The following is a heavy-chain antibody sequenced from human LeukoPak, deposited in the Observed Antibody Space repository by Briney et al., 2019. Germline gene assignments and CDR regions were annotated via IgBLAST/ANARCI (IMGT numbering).Heavy chain of an antibody. V-gene: IGHV1-2*02. D-gene: IGHD3-22*01. CDR1: GYTFTGYY. J-gene: IGHJ4*02. CDR3: ARDFLVPYYYDGSGYSAFDY. CDR2: INPNSGGT. Sequence: ASVKVSCKASGYTFTGYYMHWVRQAPGQGLEWMGWINPNSGGTNYAQKFQGRVTMTRDTSISTAYMELSRLRSDDTAVYYCARDFLVPYYYDGSGYSAFDYWGQGTPVTVSS.